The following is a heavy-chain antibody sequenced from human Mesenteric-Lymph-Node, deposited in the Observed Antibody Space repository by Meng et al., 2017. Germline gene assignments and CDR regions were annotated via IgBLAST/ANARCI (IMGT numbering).Heavy chain of an antibody. CDR3: AKGRLSMIMFGGVMDV. CDR1: GFTFSNYA. J-gene: IGHJ6*02. D-gene: IGHD3-16*01. Sequence: GESLKISCAASGFTFSNYAMYWVRQAPGKGLEWISGISGSGGITHDADSVKGRFTVSRDNSKNTLYLQMNSLRAEDTAIYYCAKGRLSMIMFGGVMDVWGQGTTVTVSS. V-gene: IGHV3-23*01. CDR2: ISGSGGIT.